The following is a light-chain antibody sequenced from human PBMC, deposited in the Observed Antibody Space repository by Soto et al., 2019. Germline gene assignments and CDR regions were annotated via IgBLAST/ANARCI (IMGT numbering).Light chain of an antibody. J-gene: IGKJ3*01. CDR1: QSISSY. CDR2: AAS. CDR3: QQSYSMSFT. Sequence: DIQMTQYPSSLSASVGDRVTITCRASQSISSYLNWYQQKPGKAPKFLIYAASSLQSGVPSRFSGSGSGTDFTLTISSLQPEDFATYYCQQSYSMSFTFGPGTKVDIK. V-gene: IGKV1-39*01.